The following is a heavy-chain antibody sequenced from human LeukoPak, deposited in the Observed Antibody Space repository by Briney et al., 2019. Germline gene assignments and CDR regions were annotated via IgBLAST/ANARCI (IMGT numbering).Heavy chain of an antibody. V-gene: IGHV3-33*08. J-gene: IGHJ5*02. CDR3: ARAGIASAGSYYWFCP. D-gene: IGHD6-13*01. Sequence: GGSLRHSCAASGFTLSSYAMHWVRQAPGKGLEWVAVIWYDGSNKYYADSVKGRFTISRDNSKNTLYLQMNSLRAEDTAVYYCARAGIASAGSYYWFCPWGPVALVTVSS. CDR1: GFTLSSYA. CDR2: IWYDGSNK.